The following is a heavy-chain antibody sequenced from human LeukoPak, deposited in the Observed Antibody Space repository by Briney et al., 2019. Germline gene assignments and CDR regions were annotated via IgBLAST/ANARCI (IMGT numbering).Heavy chain of an antibody. D-gene: IGHD6-19*01. CDR3: ARGLEQWLVKYYYYMDV. V-gene: IGHV4-34*01. CDR2: INHSGST. J-gene: IGHJ6*03. CDR1: GGSFSGYY. Sequence: PSETLSLTCAVYGGSFSGYYWSWIRQPPGKGLEWIGEINHSGSTNYNPSLKSRVTISVDTSKNQFSLKLSSVTAADTAVYYCARGLEQWLVKYYYYMDVWGKGTTVTVYS.